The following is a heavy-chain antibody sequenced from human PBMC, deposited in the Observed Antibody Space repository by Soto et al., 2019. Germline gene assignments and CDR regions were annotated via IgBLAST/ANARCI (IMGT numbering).Heavy chain of an antibody. CDR1: GFTFSSYA. V-gene: IGHV3-23*01. J-gene: IGHJ3*02. CDR2: ISGSGGST. CDR3: EKGRYDFWSGLCAFDI. Sequence: EVQLLESGGGLVQPGGSLRLSCAASGFTFSSYAMSWVRQAPGKGLEWVSAISGSGGSTYYADSVKGRFTISRDNSKNTLYLTMNSLRAEDTAIYYCEKGRYDFWSGLCAFDIWGQGTMVTVSS. D-gene: IGHD3-3*01.